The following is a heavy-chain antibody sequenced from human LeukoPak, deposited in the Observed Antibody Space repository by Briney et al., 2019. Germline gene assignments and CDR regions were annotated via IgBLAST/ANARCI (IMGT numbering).Heavy chain of an antibody. CDR1: GASISTYY. D-gene: IGHD1-26*01. CDR2: IHYSGNT. Sequence: SSETLSLTRTVSGASISTYYWSWIRQPPGKGLEWIGSIHYSGNTNYSPSLMSRVTISLDTPKNRFSLKLTSVTAADTAVYYCARGQRSYFRAVDDWGLGALVTVSS. CDR3: ARGQRSYFRAVDD. V-gene: IGHV4-59*01. J-gene: IGHJ4*02.